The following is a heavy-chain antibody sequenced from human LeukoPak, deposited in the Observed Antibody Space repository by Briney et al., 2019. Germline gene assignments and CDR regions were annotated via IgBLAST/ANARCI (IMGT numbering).Heavy chain of an antibody. V-gene: IGHV3-30-3*01. CDR3: ATPPSIVAAGTQIGGAFDI. CDR2: ISYDGSNK. Sequence: GGSLRLSCAASGFTFSSYAMHWVRQAPGKGLEWVAVISYDGSNKYYADSVKGRFTISRDNSKNTLYLQMNSLRAEDTAVYYCATPPSIVAAGTQIGGAFDIWGQGTMVTVSS. CDR1: GFTFSSYA. J-gene: IGHJ3*02. D-gene: IGHD6-13*01.